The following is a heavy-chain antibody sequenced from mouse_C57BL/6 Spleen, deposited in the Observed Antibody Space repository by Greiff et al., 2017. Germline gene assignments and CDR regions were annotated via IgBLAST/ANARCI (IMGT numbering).Heavy chain of an antibody. V-gene: IGHV1-61*01. J-gene: IGHJ1*03. CDR3: ARDSDYYGSSYWYFDV. CDR1: GYTFTSYW. CDR2: IYPSDSET. Sequence: VKLQQSGAELVRPGSSVKLSCKASGYTFTSYWMDWVKQRPGQGLEWIGNIYPSDSETHYNQKFKDKATLTVDKSSSTAYMQLSSLTSEDSAVYYCARDSDYYGSSYWYFDVWGTGTTVTVSS. D-gene: IGHD1-1*01.